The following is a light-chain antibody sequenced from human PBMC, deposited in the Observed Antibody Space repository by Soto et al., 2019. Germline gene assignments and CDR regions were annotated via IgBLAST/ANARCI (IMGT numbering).Light chain of an antibody. J-gene: IGLJ2*01. CDR3: CSYESSNTLV. Sequence: QSALTQPASVSGSPGQSITISCTGSISDIGTYNLVSWLQQHPGKAPKLMIYEASKRPSGVSNRFSGSKSGNTASLTISGLQAEDEADYYCCSYESSNTLVVGGVTKVTVL. CDR1: ISDIGTYNL. V-gene: IGLV2-23*01. CDR2: EAS.